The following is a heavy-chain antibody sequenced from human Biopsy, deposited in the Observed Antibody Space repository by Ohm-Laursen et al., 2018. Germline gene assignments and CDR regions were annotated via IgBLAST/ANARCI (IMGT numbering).Heavy chain of an antibody. CDR2: IVPILGHL. Sequence: SVKVSCKASGGPSSNYVFSWVRQAPGQGLEWMGRIVPILGHLNYAQRFQGRVSITADKSTTYVYMELSRLTSGDTAVYYCAADADGYYTEFDYWGPGTLVTVSS. D-gene: IGHD3-3*01. CDR3: AADADGYYTEFDY. CDR1: GGPSSNYV. J-gene: IGHJ4*02. V-gene: IGHV1-69*04.